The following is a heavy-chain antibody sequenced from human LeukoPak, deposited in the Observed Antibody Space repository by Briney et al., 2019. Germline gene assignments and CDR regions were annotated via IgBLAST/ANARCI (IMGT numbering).Heavy chain of an antibody. V-gene: IGHV3-23*01. CDR1: GFTFSSYA. Sequence: GGSLRLSCAASGFTFSSYAMSWVRQAPGKGLEWVSAISGSGGSTYYADSVKGRFTISRDNSKNTLYLQMNSLRAEDTAVYYCARAGFDSSSFDYYYYYGMDVWGQGTTVTVSS. D-gene: IGHD6-13*01. CDR2: ISGSGGST. CDR3: ARAGFDSSSFDYYYYYGMDV. J-gene: IGHJ6*02.